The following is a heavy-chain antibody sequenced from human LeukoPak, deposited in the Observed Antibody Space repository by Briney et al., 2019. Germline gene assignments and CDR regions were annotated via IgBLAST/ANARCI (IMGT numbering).Heavy chain of an antibody. D-gene: IGHD5-12*01. CDR1: GFSSMNAW. CDR2: IKSNADGGTP. V-gene: IGHV3-15*01. Sequence: PGGSLRLSCAASGFSSMNAWRIWVRQAPGKGLEWVGRIKSNADGGTPDYAAPARGRFTISRDDSKNTLYLQMNSLKTEDTAVYYCTTFYHEYSPYWGRGTLVTVSS. CDR3: TTFYHEYSPY. J-gene: IGHJ4*02.